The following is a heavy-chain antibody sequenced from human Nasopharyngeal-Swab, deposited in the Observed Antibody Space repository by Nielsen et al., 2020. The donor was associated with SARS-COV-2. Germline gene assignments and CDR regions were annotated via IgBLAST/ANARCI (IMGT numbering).Heavy chain of an antibody. CDR2: INHSGST. V-gene: IGHV4-34*01. CDR1: GGSFSGYY. J-gene: IGHJ6*02. CDR3: ARAGIAAAGYYDYGMDV. D-gene: IGHD6-13*01. Sequence: SETLSLTCAVYGGSFSGYYWSWIRQPPGKGLEWIGEINHSGSTNYNPSLKSRVTISVDTSKNQFSLKLSSVTAADTAVYYCARAGIAAAGYYDYGMDVWGQGTTVTVSS.